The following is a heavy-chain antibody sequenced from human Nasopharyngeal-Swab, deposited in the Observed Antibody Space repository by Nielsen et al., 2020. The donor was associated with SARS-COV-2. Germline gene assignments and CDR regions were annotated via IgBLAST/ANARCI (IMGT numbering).Heavy chain of an antibody. CDR1: GGSFIGYY. D-gene: IGHD3-22*01. Sequence: ESLKISCAVYGGSFIGYYWSWIRQPPGKGLEWIGDINHSGPTSSTPSLKSRVTISSDTSKNQFSLKLSSVTAADTAVYYCARGHRSISMIVVVIATAHFYFDSWGRGTLVTVTS. CDR2: INHSGPT. CDR3: ARGHRSISMIVVVIATAHFYFDS. J-gene: IGHJ4*02. V-gene: IGHV4-34*01.